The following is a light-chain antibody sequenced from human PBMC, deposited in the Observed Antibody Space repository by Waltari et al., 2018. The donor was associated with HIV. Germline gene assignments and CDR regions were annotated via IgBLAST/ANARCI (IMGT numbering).Light chain of an antibody. J-gene: IGLJ2*01. V-gene: IGLV2-23*02. CDR2: VVT. CDR3: CSYTGTGVV. CDR1: SSDVGAYNL. Sequence: QSALTQPASVSGSPGQSITISCTGTSSDVGAYNLVSWSQQNAGKAPNLMIFVVTKRPSGVSVRCSGSSSGDTASLTISGLQADDEGDYYCCSYTGTGVVFGGGTKLTVL.